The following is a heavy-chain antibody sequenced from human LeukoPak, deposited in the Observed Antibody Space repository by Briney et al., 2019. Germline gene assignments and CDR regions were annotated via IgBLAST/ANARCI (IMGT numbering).Heavy chain of an antibody. V-gene: IGHV3-64*01. CDR2: ISSNGGST. CDR1: GFIFSSYA. J-gene: IGHJ3*02. Sequence: PGGSLRLSCAASGFIFSSYAMQWVRQVPGKGLEYVSAISSNGGSTYYANSVKGRFTISRDNSKNTLYLQMGSLRAEDMAVYYCARGDSGSYRPFDIWGQGTMVTVSS. CDR3: ARGDSGSYRPFDI. D-gene: IGHD1-26*01.